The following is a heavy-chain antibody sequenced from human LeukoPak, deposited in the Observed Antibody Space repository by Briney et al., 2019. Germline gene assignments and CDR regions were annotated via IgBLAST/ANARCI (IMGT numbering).Heavy chain of an antibody. CDR3: ARHAKRAGTTNNFDY. Sequence: SETLSHACAVYGGSFSGYYWSWIRQPPGKGLEWIGEINHSRSTNYNPSLKSRVTISVDTSKNQFSLKLSSVTAADTAVYYCARHAKRAGTTNNFDYWGQGTLVTVSS. CDR2: INHSRST. V-gene: IGHV4-34*01. D-gene: IGHD1-7*01. CDR1: GGSFSGYY. J-gene: IGHJ4*02.